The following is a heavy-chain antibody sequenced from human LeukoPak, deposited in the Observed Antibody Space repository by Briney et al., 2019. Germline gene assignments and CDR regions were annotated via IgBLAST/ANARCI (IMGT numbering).Heavy chain of an antibody. CDR2: IYYSGST. J-gene: IGHJ4*02. CDR1: GGSISSYY. V-gene: IGHV4-39*01. D-gene: IGHD3-22*01. CDR3: ARLGYYYDSSGYRDY. Sequence: SETLSLTCTVSGGSISSYYWGWIRQPPGKGLEWIGSIYYSGSTYYNPSLKSRVTISVDTSKNQFSLKLSSVTAADTAVYYCARLGYYYDSSGYRDYWGQGTLVTVSS.